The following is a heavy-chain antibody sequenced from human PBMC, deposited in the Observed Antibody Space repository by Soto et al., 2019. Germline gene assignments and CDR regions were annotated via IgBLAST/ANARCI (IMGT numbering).Heavy chain of an antibody. D-gene: IGHD5-18*01. CDR2: IYYSGST. CDR1: GGSISSGDYY. V-gene: IGHV4-30-4*01. CDR3: ATTRYSYLAGY. Sequence: QVQLQQSGPGLVKPSQTLSLTCTVSGGSISSGDYYWSWIRQPPGKGLEWIGYIYYSGSTYYNPPLKSRVSKSVDTSKNPFARKLSSVTGADTAVYYCATTRYSYLAGYWGQGTLVTVSS. J-gene: IGHJ4*02.